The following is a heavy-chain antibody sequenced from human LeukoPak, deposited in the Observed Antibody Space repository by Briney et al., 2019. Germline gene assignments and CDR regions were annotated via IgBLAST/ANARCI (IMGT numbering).Heavy chain of an antibody. D-gene: IGHD3-22*01. CDR3: ARGGYDSSGYYVYYFDY. Sequence: PSETLSLTCTVSGGFIKSYYWSWIRQPPGQGLEWIGYIYYSGSTYYNPSLKSRVTISVDTSKNQFSLMLSSVTAADTAVYYCARGGYDSSGYYVYYFDYWGQGTLVTVSS. CDR1: GGFIKSYY. J-gene: IGHJ4*02. CDR2: IYYSGST. V-gene: IGHV4-59*12.